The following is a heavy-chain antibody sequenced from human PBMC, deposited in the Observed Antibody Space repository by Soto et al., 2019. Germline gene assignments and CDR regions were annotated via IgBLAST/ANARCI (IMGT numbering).Heavy chain of an antibody. Sequence: PSQTLSLTCVISGDSVSSNSAAWNWIRQSPSRGLEWLGRTYYRSKWYNDYAVSVKSRITINPDTSKNQFSLQLNSVTPEDTAVYYCASTVQKDLASKSSGWHSVTPTYYYYGMDVWGQGTTVTVSS. D-gene: IGHD6-19*01. CDR1: GDSVSSNSAA. J-gene: IGHJ6*02. CDR2: TYYRSKWYN. CDR3: ASTVQKDLASKSSGWHSVTPTYYYYGMDV. V-gene: IGHV6-1*01.